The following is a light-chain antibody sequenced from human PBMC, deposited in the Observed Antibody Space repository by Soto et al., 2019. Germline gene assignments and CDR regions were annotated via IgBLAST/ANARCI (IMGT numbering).Light chain of an antibody. V-gene: IGLV1-47*02. CDR3: AAWDDSLSGPV. CDR1: SSNIGRNP. Sequence: QTVLTQPPSASGTPGQRVTISCSGSSSNIGRNPVYWYQQVPGTAPKLLFYTNDQRPSGVPDRFSGSKSGTSASLAISGLRSEDEADYYCAAWDDSLSGPVFGGGTKLTVL. J-gene: IGLJ3*02. CDR2: TND.